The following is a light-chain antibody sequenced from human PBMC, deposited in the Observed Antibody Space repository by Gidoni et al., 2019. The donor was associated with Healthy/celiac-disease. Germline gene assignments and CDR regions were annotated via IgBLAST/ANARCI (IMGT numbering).Light chain of an antibody. J-gene: IGKJ5*01. V-gene: IGKV1-39*01. CDR1: QSISSY. CDR2: AAS. Sequence: DIQMTQSPSSLSASVGDRVTITCRSSQSISSYLNWYHQKPGKAPKLLIYAASSLQIGVPSRFSGSGSGTDFTLTISSLQPEDFATYYCQQSYSTSITFGQWTRLEIK. CDR3: QQSYSTSIT.